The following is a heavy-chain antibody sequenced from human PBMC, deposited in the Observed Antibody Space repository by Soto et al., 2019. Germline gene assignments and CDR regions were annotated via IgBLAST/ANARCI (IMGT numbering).Heavy chain of an antibody. D-gene: IGHD6-13*01. CDR3: AAGLYFFDY. CDR1: GGSISSGNYY. V-gene: IGHV4-30-4*01. Sequence: SETLSLTCTVSGGSISSGNYYWSWIRQPPGKGLEWIGFISYSGTTHYSASLRSRVSISVDTSKNQFSLDLSSVTAADTAVYYCAAGLYFFDYCGQGTLVTVSS. J-gene: IGHJ4*02. CDR2: ISYSGTT.